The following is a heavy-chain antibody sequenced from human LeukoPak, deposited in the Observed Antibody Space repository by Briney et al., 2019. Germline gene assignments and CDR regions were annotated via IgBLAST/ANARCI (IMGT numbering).Heavy chain of an antibody. CDR1: GFTFTSYA. D-gene: IGHD3-16*02. CDR3: ARPFGGVIVYYFDY. CDR2: ISGSGDTT. Sequence: GGSLRLSCAASGFTFTSYAMSWVRQAPGKGLEWVSAISGSGDTTFYADSVKGRFTISRDNSKNTLYLQMNSLRAEDTAVYYCARPFGGVIVYYFDYWGQGTLVTVSS. V-gene: IGHV3-23*01. J-gene: IGHJ4*02.